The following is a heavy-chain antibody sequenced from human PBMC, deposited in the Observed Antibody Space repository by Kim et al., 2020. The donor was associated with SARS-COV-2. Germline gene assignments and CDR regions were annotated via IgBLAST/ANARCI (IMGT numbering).Heavy chain of an antibody. V-gene: IGHV4-39*07. J-gene: IGHJ6*02. CDR3: ARSLDYYYFYPMDV. Sequence: IKGRVTISIDTSKNQFSLKLSSVTAADTALYYCARSLDYYYFYPMDVWGQGTTVTVSS.